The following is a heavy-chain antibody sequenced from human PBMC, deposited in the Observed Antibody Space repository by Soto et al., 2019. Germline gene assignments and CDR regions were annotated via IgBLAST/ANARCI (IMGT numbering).Heavy chain of an antibody. CDR1: GGSISSGDYY. CDR3: ARAQAPMGSGSYYKFDY. Sequence: SETLSLTCTVSGGSISSGDYYWSWIRQPPGKGLEWIGYIYYSGSTYYNPCLKSRVTISVDTSKNQFSLKLSSVTAADTAVYYCARAQAPMGSGSYYKFDYWGQGTLVTVSS. V-gene: IGHV4-30-4*01. CDR2: IYYSGST. J-gene: IGHJ4*02. D-gene: IGHD3-10*01.